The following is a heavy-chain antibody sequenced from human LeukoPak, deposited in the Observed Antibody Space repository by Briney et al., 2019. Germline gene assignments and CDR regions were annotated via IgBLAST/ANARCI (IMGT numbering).Heavy chain of an antibody. CDR2: IYTSGST. J-gene: IGHJ3*02. D-gene: IGHD2-2*01. V-gene: IGHV4-4*07. CDR1: DGSISSYS. CDR3: ARMIPYCTRTRCHAFDM. Sequence: SETLSLTRTVSDGSISSYSWSWIRQPAGKGLEWIGHIYTSGSTNYNPSLKSRVTTSVDTSNNRFSLKLSSVTAADSAVSHCARMIPYCTRTRCHAFDMWGQGTIVTVSS.